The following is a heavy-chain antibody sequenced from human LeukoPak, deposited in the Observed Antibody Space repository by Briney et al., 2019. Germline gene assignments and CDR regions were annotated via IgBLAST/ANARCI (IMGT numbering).Heavy chain of an antibody. CDR1: GFTFSTYS. V-gene: IGHV3-21*01. CDR3: ARGQRWYFYFDY. D-gene: IGHD2-15*01. Sequence: PGRSLRLSCAASGFTFSTYSMNWVRQAPGKGLEWVSSISGSSSDVYYADPVKGRFTISRDNAKNSLYLQMNSLRAEDTAVYYCARGQRWYFYFDYWGQGTLVTVSS. J-gene: IGHJ4*02. CDR2: ISGSSSDV.